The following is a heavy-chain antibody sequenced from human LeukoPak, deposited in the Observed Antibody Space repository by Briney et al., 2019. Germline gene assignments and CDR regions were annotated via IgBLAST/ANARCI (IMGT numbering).Heavy chain of an antibody. J-gene: IGHJ4*01. CDR1: GGSFSGYY. Sequence: GTLSLTCAVYGGSFSGYYWSWIRQPPGKGLEWVSTLSGSGITTYYADSVKGRFTISRDNSKNTLYLQMNSLRAEDTAVYYCAKGIYSSGWSYFDYWGHGTLVTVSS. D-gene: IGHD6-19*01. CDR2: LSGSGITT. V-gene: IGHV3-23*01. CDR3: AKGIYSSGWSYFDY.